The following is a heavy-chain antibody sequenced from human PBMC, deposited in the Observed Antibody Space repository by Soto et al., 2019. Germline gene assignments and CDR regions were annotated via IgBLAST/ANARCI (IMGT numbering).Heavy chain of an antibody. V-gene: IGHV4-31*03. CDR2: LYYSEST. D-gene: IGHD1-26*01. CDR3: ARSVPRNSGSYRDYYGMDV. CDR1: GGSNSRGGYY. J-gene: IGHJ6*02. Sequence: TLSLTCTVSGGSNSRGGYYWRWVRQHPWKGLEWIGYLYYSESTYYNPSLKSRVTRSGDRSKNQFSLKLSSVTDADTTGYYCARSVPRNSGSYRDYYGMDVWGQGTMVTVSS.